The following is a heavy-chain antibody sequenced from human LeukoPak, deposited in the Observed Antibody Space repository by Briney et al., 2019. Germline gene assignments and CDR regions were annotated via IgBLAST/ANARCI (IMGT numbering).Heavy chain of an antibody. CDR1: GGSISSSSYY. CDR2: IYSGGST. J-gene: IGHJ3*02. V-gene: IGHV4-39*01. Sequence: SETLSLTCTVSGGSISSSSYYWDWIRQSPGKGLEWIGNIYSGGSTYYTPSLKSRVTISVDTSKNQFSLKLSSVTAADTAIYFCARHSRSGSGGYENAFDIWGQGTIFSVSS. D-gene: IGHD5-12*01. CDR3: ARHSRSGSGGYENAFDI.